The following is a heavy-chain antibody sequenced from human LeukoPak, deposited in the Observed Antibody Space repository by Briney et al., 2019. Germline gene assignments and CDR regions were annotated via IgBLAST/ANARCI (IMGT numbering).Heavy chain of an antibody. V-gene: IGHV3-21*01. J-gene: IGHJ6*02. D-gene: IGHD1-26*01. CDR1: GFTFSGYR. CDR2: ISVSSSYI. Sequence: PGGSLRLSCAPSGFTFSGYRMNWVRQAPGKGLEWVSSISVSSSYIYYTDSVKGRFTLSRDNAKTSLVLQMNSLRADDTGVYYCARDMGEPVYGMVVWGPGTTVSVSS. CDR3: ARDMGEPVYGMVV.